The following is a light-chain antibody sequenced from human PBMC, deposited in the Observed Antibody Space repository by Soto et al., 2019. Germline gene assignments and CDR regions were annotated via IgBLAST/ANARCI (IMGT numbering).Light chain of an antibody. CDR3: QQYDRVLT. J-gene: IGKJ4*01. Sequence: EIVLTQSPGTLSLSPGERATLSCRASQSVSSSYLAWYQQKPGQAPRLLIYGASSRATGIPDRFSGSGSGTDFTLTISRLEPEDFAVYYCQQYDRVLTFGGGTKVEIK. CDR1: QSVSSSY. V-gene: IGKV3-20*01. CDR2: GAS.